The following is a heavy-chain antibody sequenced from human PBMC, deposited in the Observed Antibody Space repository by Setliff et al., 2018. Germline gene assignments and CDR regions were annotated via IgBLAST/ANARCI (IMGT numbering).Heavy chain of an antibody. V-gene: IGHV3-30*02. D-gene: IGHD5-12*01. J-gene: IGHJ4*02. CDR2: IRYDGSNK. CDR1: GFTFSSYG. Sequence: PGESLRLSCAASGFTFSSYGMHWVRQAPGKGLEWVAFIRYDGSNKYYADSVKGRFTISRDNSKNTLYLQMNSLRAEDTAVYYCAKDFGMAGYNSYYFDYWGQGTLVTVSS. CDR3: AKDFGMAGYNSYYFDY.